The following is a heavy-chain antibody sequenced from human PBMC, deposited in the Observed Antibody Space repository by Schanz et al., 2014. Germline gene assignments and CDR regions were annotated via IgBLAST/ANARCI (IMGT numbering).Heavy chain of an antibody. CDR2: ISYSGST. J-gene: IGHJ3*02. V-gene: IGHV4-31*03. D-gene: IGHD4-17*01. Sequence: QVQLQESGPGLVKPSQTLSLTCTVSGGSISSGGYYWSWIRQHPGKGLEWIGFISYSGSTYYNPSLKSRVTISVDTSKNQFSLNLSSATAADTAVYYCARDRGHGDLPGDIWGQGTMGTVSS. CDR3: ARDRGHGDLPGDI. CDR1: GGSISSGGYY.